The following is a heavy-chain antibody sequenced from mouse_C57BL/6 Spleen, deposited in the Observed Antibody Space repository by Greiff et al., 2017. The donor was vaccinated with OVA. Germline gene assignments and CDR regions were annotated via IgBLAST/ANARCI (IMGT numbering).Heavy chain of an antibody. CDR3: ARSYYGSSPYYYAMDY. CDR2: IYPGSGST. J-gene: IGHJ4*01. Sequence: VQLQQPGAELVKPGASVKMSCKASGYTFTSYWITWVKQRPGQGLEWIGDIYPGSGSTNYNEKFKSKATLTVDTSSSTAYMQLGSLTSEDSAVYYCARSYYGSSPYYYAMDYWGQGTSVTVSS. CDR1: GYTFTSYW. D-gene: IGHD1-1*01. V-gene: IGHV1-55*01.